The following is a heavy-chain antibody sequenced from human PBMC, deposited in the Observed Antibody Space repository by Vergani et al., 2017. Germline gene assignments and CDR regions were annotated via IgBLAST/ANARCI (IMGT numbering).Heavy chain of an antibody. Sequence: EVQLLESGGGSVQPGESLRLSCVASGFRFREHGMNWVRQAPGKGLEWVSYITSSSTMVRHADSVKGRFTISRDDGKNSLYLHMNSLRVDDTAVYYCTSSLYGMDVWGQGTTVTVSS. V-gene: IGHV3-48*01. J-gene: IGHJ6*02. CDR3: TSSLYGMDV. CDR2: ITSSSTMV. CDR1: GFRFREHG.